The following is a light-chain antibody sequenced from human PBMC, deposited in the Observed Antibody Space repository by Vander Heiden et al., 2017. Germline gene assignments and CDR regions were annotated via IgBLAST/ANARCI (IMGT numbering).Light chain of an antibody. CDR3: CSYAGSSTYV. J-gene: IGLJ1*01. V-gene: IGLV2-23*01. CDR2: EGS. Sequence: QSALTQPASASGSPGQSITIPCTGTSSDVGSYNLVSWYQQHPGKAPKLMIYEGSKRPSGVSNRFSGSKSGNTASLTISGLQAEDEADYYCCSYAGSSTYVFGTGTKVTVL. CDR1: SSDVGSYNL.